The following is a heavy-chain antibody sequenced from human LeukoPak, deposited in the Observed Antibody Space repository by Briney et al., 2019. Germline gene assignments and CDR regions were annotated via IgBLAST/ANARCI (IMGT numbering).Heavy chain of an antibody. CDR1: GGSISSYY. CDR3: ARYYGSGSHDAFDI. J-gene: IGHJ3*02. V-gene: IGHV4-4*07. D-gene: IGHD3-10*01. CDR2: IYTSGGT. Sequence: SETLSLTCTVSGGSISSYYWSWIRRPAGKGLEWIGRIYTSGGTNYNPSLKSRVTMSVDTSKNQFSLKLSSVPGADPAVYYCARYYGSGSHDAFDIWGQGPMVTVPS.